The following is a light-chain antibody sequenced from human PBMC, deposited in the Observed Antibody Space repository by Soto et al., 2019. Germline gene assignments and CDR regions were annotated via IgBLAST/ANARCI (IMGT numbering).Light chain of an antibody. CDR2: DNN. CDR1: SSSTGTNS. J-gene: IGLJ1*01. CDR3: GTWDTSVSGYV. V-gene: IGLV1-51*01. Sequence: QSVLTQPPSVSAAPGQKVTISCSGSSSSTGTNSVSWYQQLPGTAPKVLIYDNNKRPPGIPDRFSGSKSGTSATLGITGLQTGDEADYYCGTWDTSVSGYVFGTGSKVTVL.